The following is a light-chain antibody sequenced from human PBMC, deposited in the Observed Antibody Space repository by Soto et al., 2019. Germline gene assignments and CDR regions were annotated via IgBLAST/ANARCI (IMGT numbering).Light chain of an antibody. V-gene: IGKV3-11*01. CDR3: QQRYNWPRT. Sequence: EIVLTQSPATLSLSPREKTNLSCRASQSVSGSLAWYQQKPGQSPRLLIYDVSNRATGIPARFSGSGSGADFTLTISSLEPDDFAVYYCQQRYNWPRTFGQGTKVDIK. CDR1: QSVSGS. J-gene: IGKJ1*01. CDR2: DVS.